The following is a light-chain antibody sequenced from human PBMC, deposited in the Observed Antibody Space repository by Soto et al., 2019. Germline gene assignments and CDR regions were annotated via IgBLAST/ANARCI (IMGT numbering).Light chain of an antibody. Sequence: AIQLTQTPSSPSASVGDRVTITCRASQVISSYLNWYQQKPGKAPKLLIYKASTLKSGVPSRFSGSGSGTDFTLTISSLQPEDFATYYCQQANSFPRTFGQGTKVDVK. J-gene: IGKJ1*01. CDR3: QQANSFPRT. CDR2: KAS. V-gene: IGKV1-13*02. CDR1: QVISSY.